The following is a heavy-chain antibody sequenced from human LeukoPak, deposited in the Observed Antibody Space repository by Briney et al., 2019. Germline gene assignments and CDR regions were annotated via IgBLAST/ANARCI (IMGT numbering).Heavy chain of an antibody. Sequence: ASGTLSLTCAVSGGSISSSNWWSWVRQPPGKGLEWLGEIYLGGITNYNPSLKSRVTISVDKSKNQFSLNLTSVTAADTAVYYCARERYGDYWGQGTLVTVSS. CDR3: ARERYGDY. D-gene: IGHD4-17*01. J-gene: IGHJ4*02. V-gene: IGHV4-4*02. CDR2: IYLGGIT. CDR1: GGSISSSNW.